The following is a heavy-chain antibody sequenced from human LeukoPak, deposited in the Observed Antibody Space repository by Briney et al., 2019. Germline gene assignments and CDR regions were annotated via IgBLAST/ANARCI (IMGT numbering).Heavy chain of an antibody. CDR3: ARDRYYYDSSGYVFDY. CDR2: IHTSGST. CDR1: GGSITSYY. J-gene: IGHJ4*02. D-gene: IGHD3-22*01. V-gene: IGHV4-4*07. Sequence: SETLSLTCTVSGGSITSYYWSWIRQPAGKGLGWIGRIHTSGSTNYNPSLKSRVTMSVDTSKNQFSLKLSSVTAADTAVYYCARDRYYYDSSGYVFDYWGQGTLVTVSS.